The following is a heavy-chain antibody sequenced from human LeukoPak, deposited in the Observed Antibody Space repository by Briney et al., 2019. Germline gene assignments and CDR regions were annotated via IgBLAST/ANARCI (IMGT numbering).Heavy chain of an antibody. D-gene: IGHD1-26*01. J-gene: IGHJ3*02. CDR2: IYYSGST. CDR1: GGSISSYY. V-gene: IGHV4-59*01. Sequence: IPSETLSLTCTVSGGSISSYYWSWIRQPPGKGLEWIGYIYYSGSTSYNPSLKSRVTISVDTSKNQFSLKLRSVTAADTAVYYCARYSGSYPHDAFEIWGQGTMVTVSS. CDR3: ARYSGSYPHDAFEI.